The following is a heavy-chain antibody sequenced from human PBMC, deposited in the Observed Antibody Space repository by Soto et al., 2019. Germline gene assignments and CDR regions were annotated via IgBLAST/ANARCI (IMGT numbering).Heavy chain of an antibody. V-gene: IGHV3-20*04. CDR3: ARFYHGSGSSYLEY. Sequence: EVQLVESGGGVVRPGGSLRLSCAASGFIFDDYGMSWVRQAPGKGLEWVSNIDWNGGRTGFADSVKGRFTISRDNAKNSLALQMNTLRAKDPAVYYCARFYHGSGSSYLEYWGQGTLVTVSS. CDR1: GFIFDDYG. D-gene: IGHD3-10*01. J-gene: IGHJ4*02. CDR2: IDWNGGRT.